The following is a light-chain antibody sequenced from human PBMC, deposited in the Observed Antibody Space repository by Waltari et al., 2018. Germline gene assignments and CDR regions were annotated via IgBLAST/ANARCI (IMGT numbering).Light chain of an antibody. V-gene: IGLV2-14*01. CDR2: EVR. CDR1: SSDVRAYDY. Sequence: QSALTQPASVSGSPGQSITISCTGTSSDVRAYDYVSWYQQKPGKAPQLIIYEVRDWPPGVPNRFSGSKSGYTAFLTISGLQAEDEADYYCTSYTTSRTWVFGGGTKLTVL. CDR3: TSYTTSRTWV. J-gene: IGLJ3*02.